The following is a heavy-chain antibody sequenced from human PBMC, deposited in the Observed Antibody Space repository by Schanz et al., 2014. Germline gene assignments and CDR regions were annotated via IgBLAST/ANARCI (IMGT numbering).Heavy chain of an antibody. CDR3: AKDLPSDYYIAY. V-gene: IGHV3-7*01. CDR1: GFTFGTFW. CDR2: INQDGSDK. J-gene: IGHJ4*02. D-gene: IGHD3-22*01. Sequence: EVQLVESGGGLLQPGGSLRLSCAASGFTFGTFWMSWVRQAPGKGLEWVANINQDGSDKSYVDSVKGRFTISRDNSKNTLYLQMNSLRAEDTAVYYCAKDLPSDYYIAYWGQGTLVTVSS.